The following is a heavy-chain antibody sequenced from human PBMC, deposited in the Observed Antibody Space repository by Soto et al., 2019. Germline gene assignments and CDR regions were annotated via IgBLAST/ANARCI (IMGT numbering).Heavy chain of an antibody. CDR2: MYHSGTA. Sequence: SETLSLTCVVSGTSISSTFWWTWVRQAPGKGLEWIGEMYHSGTANYNPSLKSRVTISVDKSKNEFSLRLTSVTAADTAMYYCARPGQMAAAGSFDYWGQGTLVTVSS. D-gene: IGHD6-13*01. CDR1: GTSISSTFW. J-gene: IGHJ4*02. V-gene: IGHV4-4*02. CDR3: ARPGQMAAAGSFDY.